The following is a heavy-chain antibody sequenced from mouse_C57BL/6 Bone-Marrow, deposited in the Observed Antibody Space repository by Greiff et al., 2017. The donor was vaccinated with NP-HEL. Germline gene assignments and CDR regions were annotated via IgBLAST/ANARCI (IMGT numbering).Heavy chain of an antibody. V-gene: IGHV1-81*01. CDR1: GYTFTSYG. CDR3: ARVLLRSRMGY. CDR2: IYPRSGNT. J-gene: IGHJ4*01. Sequence: VQLQQSGAELARPGASVQLSCKASGYTFTSYGISWVKQRTGQGLEWIGEIYPRSGNTYYNVKFKGKATLTADKSFSTAYMELRSLTSEDSSVYFCARVLLRSRMGYWGQGASVTVFS. D-gene: IGHD1-1*01.